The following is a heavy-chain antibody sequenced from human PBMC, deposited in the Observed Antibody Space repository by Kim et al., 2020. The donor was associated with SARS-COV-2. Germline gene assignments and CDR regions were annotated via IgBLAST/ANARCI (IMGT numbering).Heavy chain of an antibody. CDR2: IYTTGST. CDR1: GDSISSYS. J-gene: IGHJ4*02. Sequence: SETLSLTCSVSGDSISSYSWSWIRQPSGKGLEWIGRIYTTGSTTYNPSLKSRVTMSVDMSQNQFSLRLNSVTAADTALYYCATAPTGSGTYKPTVFDYWGQGTLVTVSS. D-gene: IGHD3-10*01. V-gene: IGHV4-4*07. CDR3: ATAPTGSGTYKPTVFDY.